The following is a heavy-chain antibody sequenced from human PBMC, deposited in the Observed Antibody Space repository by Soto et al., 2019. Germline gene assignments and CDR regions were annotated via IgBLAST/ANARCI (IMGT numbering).Heavy chain of an antibody. CDR2: IIPIFGTA. CDR3: ARAYEEMATIENYDY. Sequence: QVQLVQSGAEVKKPGSSVKVSCKASGGTFSSYAISWVRQAPGQGLEWMGGIIPIFGTANYAQKFQGRVTIAADESTNTANMELSSLRSEDTAVYYCARAYEEMATIENYDYWGQGTLVTVSS. V-gene: IGHV1-69*12. J-gene: IGHJ4*02. D-gene: IGHD5-12*01. CDR1: GGTFSSYA.